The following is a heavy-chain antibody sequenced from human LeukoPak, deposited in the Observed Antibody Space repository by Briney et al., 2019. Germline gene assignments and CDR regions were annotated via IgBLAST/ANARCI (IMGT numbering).Heavy chain of an antibody. CDR3: AKDSSTTVNWFDP. CDR1: GFTFSSYA. D-gene: IGHD4-11*01. J-gene: IGHJ5*02. CDR2: ISGSGGSA. Sequence: PGGSLRLSCAASGFTFSSYAMSWVRQAPGKGLEWVSAISGSGGSAYYADSVKGWFTISRDKSKNTLYLQMNSLRAEDTAVYYCAKDSSTTVNWFDPWGQGTLVTVSS. V-gene: IGHV3-23*01.